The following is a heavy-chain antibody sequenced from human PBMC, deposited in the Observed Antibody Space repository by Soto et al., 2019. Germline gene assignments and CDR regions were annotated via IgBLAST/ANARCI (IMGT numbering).Heavy chain of an antibody. CDR2: ISPSGSP. CDR3: TRGVLA. D-gene: IGHD2-8*01. CDR1: GGSVNSGGYS. V-gene: IGHV4-30-2*01. Sequence: SETLSLTCSVSGGSVNSGGYSWSWIRQPPGKGLEWIGFISPSGSPAYNPSLKSRVTISVDRSNNQISPELSSVTAADTAVYYCTRGVLAWGPGTLVTVSS. J-gene: IGHJ5*02.